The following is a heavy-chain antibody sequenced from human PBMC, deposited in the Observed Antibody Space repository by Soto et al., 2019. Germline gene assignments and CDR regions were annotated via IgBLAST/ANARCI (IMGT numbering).Heavy chain of an antibody. CDR1: GFTFSSYG. Sequence: GGSLRLSCAASGFTFSSYGMHWVRQAPGKGLEWVASISHDGSNKYYADSVEGRFTISRDNSKNTLYLEMNSLRAEDTAVYYCAKTLFRFLEWFLSALDHWGQGTLVTVSS. J-gene: IGHJ4*02. V-gene: IGHV3-30*18. D-gene: IGHD3-3*01. CDR2: ISHDGSNK. CDR3: AKTLFRFLEWFLSALDH.